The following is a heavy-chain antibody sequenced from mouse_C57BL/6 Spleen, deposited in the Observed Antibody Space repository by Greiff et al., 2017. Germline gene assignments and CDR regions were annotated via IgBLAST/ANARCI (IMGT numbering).Heavy chain of an antibody. D-gene: IGHD2-3*01. CDR2: IDPANGNT. V-gene: IGHV14-3*01. Sequence: EVQLQQSVAELVRPGASVKLSCTASGFNFKNTYMHWVKQRPEQGLEWIGRIDPANGNTNYEPKFQGKATLTADTSSNTAYLQLSSLTSEDTAIYYCARDGYYRFAYGDRGKVATVTA. CDR1: GFNFKNTY. J-gene: IGHJ3*01. CDR3: ARDGYYRFAY.